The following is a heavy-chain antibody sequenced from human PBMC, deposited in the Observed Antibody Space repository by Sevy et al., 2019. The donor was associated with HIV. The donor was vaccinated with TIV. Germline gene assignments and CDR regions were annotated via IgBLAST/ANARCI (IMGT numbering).Heavy chain of an antibody. CDR2: IYYSGST. CDR3: TGADYGDYVWFDP. Sequence: SETLSLTCTVSGGSVSSGSYYWNWIRQPPGKGLEWIGYIYYSGSTNYNPSLKSRVTISVDTSKNQFSLKLSSVTAADTAVYYCTGADYGDYVWFDPWGQGTLVTVSS. D-gene: IGHD4-17*01. CDR1: GGSVSSGSYY. J-gene: IGHJ5*02. V-gene: IGHV4-61*01.